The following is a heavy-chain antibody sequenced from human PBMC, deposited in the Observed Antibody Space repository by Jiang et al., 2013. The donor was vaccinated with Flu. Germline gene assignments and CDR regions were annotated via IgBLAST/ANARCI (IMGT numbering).Heavy chain of an antibody. CDR2: ISSRSSYM. D-gene: IGHD1-26*01. CDR1: GFTFWTYA. J-gene: IGHJ6*02. Sequence: VQLVESGGGLVKPGGSLRLSCDASGFTFWTYAMNWVRQAPGKGLQWVSYISSRSSYMTYADSVKGRFTISRDNAKNTLYLEMNSLRVEDTAVYYCAREMARSYSGYDLDVWGQGTTVTVSS. CDR3: AREMARSYSGYDLDV. V-gene: IGHV3-21*01.